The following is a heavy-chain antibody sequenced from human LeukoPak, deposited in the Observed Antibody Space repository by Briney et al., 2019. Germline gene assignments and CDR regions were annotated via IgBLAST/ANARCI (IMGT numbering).Heavy chain of an antibody. Sequence: ASVKVSCKASGYTFTGYYMHWVRQAPGQGLEWMGWINPNSGGTNYAQKFQGRVTMSRDTSISTAYMELSRLRSDDTAVYYCAGGDYDILTGPIDYWGQGTLVTVSS. D-gene: IGHD3-9*01. J-gene: IGHJ4*02. CDR1: GYTFTGYY. CDR3: AGGDYDILTGPIDY. CDR2: INPNSGGT. V-gene: IGHV1-2*02.